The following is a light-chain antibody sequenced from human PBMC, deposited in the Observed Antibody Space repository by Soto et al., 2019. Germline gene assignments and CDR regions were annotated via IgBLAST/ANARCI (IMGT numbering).Light chain of an antibody. Sequence: DIQMTQSPSTLSASVGDRVTITCRASQSINYWLAWYQQKPGKAPKLLIFDASTLQRGVPSRFSGSGSGTHFTLTISSLQPDDLATYYCQQYKSYSYSFGQGTKLEIK. CDR2: DAS. J-gene: IGKJ2*03. CDR1: QSINYW. CDR3: QQYKSYSYS. V-gene: IGKV1-5*01.